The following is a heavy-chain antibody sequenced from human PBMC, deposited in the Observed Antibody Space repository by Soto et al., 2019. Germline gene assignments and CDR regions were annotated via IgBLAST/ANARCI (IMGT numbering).Heavy chain of an antibody. CDR2: IKSKTDGGTT. CDR1: GFTFSNAW. J-gene: IGHJ4*02. CDR3: TTDLYLIAAADY. V-gene: IGHV3-15*01. D-gene: IGHD6-13*01. Sequence: GGSLRLSCASSGFTFSNAWMSWVRQAPGKGLEWVGRIKSKTDGGTTDYAAPVKGRFTISRDDSKNTLYLQMNSLKTEDTAVYYCTTDLYLIAAADYCRQGPLVAVSS.